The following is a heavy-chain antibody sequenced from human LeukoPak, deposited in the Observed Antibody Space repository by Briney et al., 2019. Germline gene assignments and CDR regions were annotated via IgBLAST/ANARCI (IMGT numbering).Heavy chain of an antibody. J-gene: IGHJ6*02. CDR2: IYYSGST. CDR3: ARELSYCSSTSCYSHYYYGMDV. CDR1: GGSISSGGYY. D-gene: IGHD2-2*01. Sequence: SQTLSLTCTVSGGSISSGGYYWSWIRQHPGKGLEWIGYIYYSGSTYYNPSLKSRVTISVDTSKNQFSLKLSSVTAADTAVYYCARELSYCSSTSCYSHYYYGMDVWGQGTTVTVSS. V-gene: IGHV4-31*03.